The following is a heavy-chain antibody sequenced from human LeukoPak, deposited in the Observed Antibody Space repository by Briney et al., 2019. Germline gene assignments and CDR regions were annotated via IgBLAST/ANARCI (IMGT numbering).Heavy chain of an antibody. Sequence: GGSLRLSCAASGFTFSSYAMTWVRQAPGKGLEWVSDISDSGYSTYYADSVKGRFTISRDNSKNTLYLQMNSLRAEDTAVYYCANRERSPDGGQHWGQGTLVTVSS. D-gene: IGHD1-1*01. CDR3: ANRERSPDGGQH. CDR2: ISDSGYST. CDR1: GFTFSSYA. J-gene: IGHJ4*02. V-gene: IGHV3-23*01.